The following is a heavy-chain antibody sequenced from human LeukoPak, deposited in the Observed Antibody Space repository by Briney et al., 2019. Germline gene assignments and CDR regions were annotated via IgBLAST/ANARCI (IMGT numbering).Heavy chain of an antibody. CDR2: ISSSGSTI. Sequence: GGSLRLSCAASGFTFSSYEMNWVRQAPGKGLEWVSYISSSGSTIYYADSVKGRFTISRDNAKNSLYLQMNSLRAGDTAVYYCVREGSSSAWNNWFFDLWGRGTLVTVSS. D-gene: IGHD6-19*01. J-gene: IGHJ2*01. V-gene: IGHV3-48*03. CDR3: VREGSSSAWNNWFFDL. CDR1: GFTFSSYE.